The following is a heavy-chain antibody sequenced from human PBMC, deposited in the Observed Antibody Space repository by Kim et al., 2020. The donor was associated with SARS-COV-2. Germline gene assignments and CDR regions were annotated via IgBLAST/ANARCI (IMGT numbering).Heavy chain of an antibody. D-gene: IGHD3-10*01. Sequence: SETLSLTCTVSGGSVSSGSYYWSWIRQPPGKGLEWIGYIYYSGSTNYNPPLKSRVTISVDTSKNQFSLKLSSLTAAGTAVYYCAGEGVEITMVRGVRRYGRDVWGQGTTGTVSS. V-gene: IGHV4-61*01. CDR2: IYYSGST. CDR1: GGSVSSGSYY. CDR3: AGEGVEITMVRGVRRYGRDV. J-gene: IGHJ6*02.